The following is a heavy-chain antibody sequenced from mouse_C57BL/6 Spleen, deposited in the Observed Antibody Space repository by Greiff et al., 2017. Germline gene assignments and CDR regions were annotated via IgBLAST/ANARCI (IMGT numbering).Heavy chain of an antibody. CDR1: GFTFSDYY. Sequence: EVQRVESEGGLVQPGSSMKLSCTASGFTFSDYYMAWVRQVPEKGLEWVANINYDGSSTYYLDSLKSRFIISRDNAKNILYLQMSSLKSEDTATYYCARGLLYYAMDYWGQGTSVTVSS. J-gene: IGHJ4*01. CDR2: INYDGSST. CDR3: ARGLLYYAMDY. V-gene: IGHV5-16*01.